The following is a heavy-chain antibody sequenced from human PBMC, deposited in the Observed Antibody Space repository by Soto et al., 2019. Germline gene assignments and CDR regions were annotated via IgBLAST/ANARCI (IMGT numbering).Heavy chain of an antibody. Sequence: SETLSLTCAVYGGSFSCYYWSWIRQPPGKGLEWIGEINHSGSTNYNPSLKSRVTISVDTSKNQFSLKLSSVTAADTAVYYCARDSTTFNWFDPWGQGTLVTVSS. V-gene: IGHV4-34*01. J-gene: IGHJ5*02. CDR1: GGSFSCYY. CDR2: INHSGST. D-gene: IGHD3-16*01. CDR3: ARDSTTFNWFDP.